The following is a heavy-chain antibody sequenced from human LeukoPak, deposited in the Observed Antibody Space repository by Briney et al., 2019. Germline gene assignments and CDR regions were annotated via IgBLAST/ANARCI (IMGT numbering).Heavy chain of an antibody. CDR3: ARDGASGYDDVDFDY. V-gene: IGHV3-7*01. CDR1: GFTFSSYW. CDR2: IKQDGSEK. D-gene: IGHD5-12*01. J-gene: IGHJ4*02. Sequence: GGSLRLSCAASGFTFSSYWMSWVRQAPGKGLERVANIKQDGSEKYYVDSVKGRFTISRDNAKNSLYLQMNSLRAEDTAAYYCARDGASGYDDVDFDYWGQGTLVTVSS.